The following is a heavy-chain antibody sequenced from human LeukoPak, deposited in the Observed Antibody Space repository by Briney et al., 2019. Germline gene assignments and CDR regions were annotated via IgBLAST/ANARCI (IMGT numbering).Heavy chain of an antibody. CDR2: ISGSGGST. D-gene: IGHD2-2*01. CDR3: ACCSSTNCYY. V-gene: IGHV3-23*01. CDR1: GFTFSSYA. Sequence: PGGSLRLSCAASGFTFSSYAMSWVRQAPGKGLEWVSAISGSGGSTYYADSVKGRFTISRDNSKNKLYLQMNSLRAEDTAVYYSACCSSTNCYYWGQGTLVTVSS. J-gene: IGHJ4*02.